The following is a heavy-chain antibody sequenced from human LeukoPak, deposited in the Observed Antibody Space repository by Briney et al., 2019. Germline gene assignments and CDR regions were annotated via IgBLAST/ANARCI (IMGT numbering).Heavy chain of an antibody. CDR2: LYCGGST. CDR3: ARDSSTGRYGPLDN. CDR1: GFTFSDYY. V-gene: IGHV3-66*01. J-gene: IGHJ4*02. Sequence: PGGSLRLSCAASGFTFSDYYMSWIRQAPGKGLEWVSVLYCGGSTYYADFVKDRFTISRDDSKNTLYLQMNSLRAEDTAVYYCARDSSTGRYGPLDNWGQGSLVTVSS. D-gene: IGHD1-26*01.